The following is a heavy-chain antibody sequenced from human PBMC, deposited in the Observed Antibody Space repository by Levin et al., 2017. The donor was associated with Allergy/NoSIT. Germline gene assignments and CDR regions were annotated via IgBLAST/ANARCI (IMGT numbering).Heavy chain of an antibody. Sequence: ASVKVSCKASGYTFTSFDINWVRQATGQGFEYMGWMNSNVGNTGYVEKFQGRVTMTRDTSIGTAYMELSDLTFDDTAVYYCTRSSSVTPYYYYGMDVWGQGTTVTVSS. CDR1: GYTFTSFD. D-gene: IGHD3-22*01. CDR3: TRSSSVTPYYYYGMDV. V-gene: IGHV1-8*01. CDR2: MNSNVGNT. J-gene: IGHJ6*02.